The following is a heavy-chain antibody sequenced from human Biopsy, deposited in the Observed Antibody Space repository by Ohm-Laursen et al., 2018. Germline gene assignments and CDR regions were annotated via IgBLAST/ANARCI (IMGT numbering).Heavy chain of an antibody. CDR3: ARMDCSGGSCHYYSYGMDV. J-gene: IGHJ6*02. V-gene: IGHV4-4*09. CDR1: GVSITAYY. Sequence: SDTLSLTCTVSGVSITAYYWSWIRQPPGKGLECIGNIHHSGSTNYNPSLKSRLTISVDPSKNQFSLKLSSVTAADTAVYYCARMDCSGGSCHYYSYGMDVWGQGTTVTVSS. CDR2: IHHSGST. D-gene: IGHD2-15*01.